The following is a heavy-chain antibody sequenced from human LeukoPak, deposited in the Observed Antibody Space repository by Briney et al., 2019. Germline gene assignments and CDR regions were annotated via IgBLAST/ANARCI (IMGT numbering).Heavy chain of an antibody. CDR3: AKSPYCSGGSCYPRLYYMDV. CDR1: GFTFSSYA. Sequence: GGSLRLSSAASGFTFSSYAMSWVRQAPGKGLEWVSAISGSGGSTYYADSVKGRFTIARDNSKNTLYLQMNSLRAEDTAVYYCAKSPYCSGGSCYPRLYYMDVWGKGTTVTVSS. J-gene: IGHJ6*03. D-gene: IGHD2-15*01. CDR2: ISGSGGST. V-gene: IGHV3-23*01.